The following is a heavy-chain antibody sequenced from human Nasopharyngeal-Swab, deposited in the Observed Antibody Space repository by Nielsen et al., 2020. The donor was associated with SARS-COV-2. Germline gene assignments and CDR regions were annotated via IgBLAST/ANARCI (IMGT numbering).Heavy chain of an antibody. V-gene: IGHV3-23*01. CDR3: ATELVVAAGGSYYYYGMDV. J-gene: IGHJ6*02. D-gene: IGHD2-15*01. CDR2: ISGSGDTT. Sequence: GESLKISCAASGFTFSSYAMSWVRQAPGKGLEWVSIISGSGDTTYYADSVKDRFTISRDNSKNTLYMQTNSLRAEDTAVYYCATELVVAAGGSYYYYGMDVWGQGTTVTVSS. CDR1: GFTFSSYA.